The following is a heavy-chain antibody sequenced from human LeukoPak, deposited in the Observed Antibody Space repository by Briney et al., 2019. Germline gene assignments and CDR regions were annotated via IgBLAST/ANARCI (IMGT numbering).Heavy chain of an antibody. CDR3: AREELRFLEWSPSLDY. Sequence: GKSLRLSCTASGFSISTSAMHWVRQAPGKGLEWVAFTSFDESHKFYADSVEGRFTISRDNSKNTLYLQMNSLRAEDTAVYYCAREELRFLEWSPSLDYWGQGTLVTVSS. J-gene: IGHJ4*02. V-gene: IGHV3-30-3*01. CDR1: GFSISTSA. CDR2: TSFDESHK. D-gene: IGHD3-3*01.